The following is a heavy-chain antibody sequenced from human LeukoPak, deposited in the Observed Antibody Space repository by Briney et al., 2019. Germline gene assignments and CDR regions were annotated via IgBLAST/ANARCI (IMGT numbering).Heavy chain of an antibody. Sequence: ASVKVSYKASGYTFTGYYMHWVRQAPGQGLEWMGWINPNSGGTNYAQKFQGRVTMTRDTSISTAYMELSRLRSDDTAVYYCARDRYGITGTNWFDPWGQGTLVTVSS. D-gene: IGHD1-20*01. CDR3: ARDRYGITGTNWFDP. J-gene: IGHJ5*02. CDR2: INPNSGGT. V-gene: IGHV1-2*02. CDR1: GYTFTGYY.